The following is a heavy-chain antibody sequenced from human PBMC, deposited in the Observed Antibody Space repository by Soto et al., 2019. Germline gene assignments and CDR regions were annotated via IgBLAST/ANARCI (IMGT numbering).Heavy chain of an antibody. J-gene: IGHJ4*02. CDR3: ASLYCSGGSCYDY. Sequence: SETLSLTCTVSGGSISSGGYYWSWIRQHPGKGLEWIGYIYYSGSTYYNPSLKSRVTISVDTSKNQFSLKLSSVTAADTAVYYCASLYCSGGSCYDYWGQGTLVTVSS. D-gene: IGHD2-15*01. CDR1: GGSISSGGYY. V-gene: IGHV4-31*03. CDR2: IYYSGST.